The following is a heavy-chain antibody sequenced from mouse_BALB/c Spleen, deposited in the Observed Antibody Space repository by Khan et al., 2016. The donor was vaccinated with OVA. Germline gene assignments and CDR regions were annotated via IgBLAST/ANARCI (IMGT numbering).Heavy chain of an antibody. CDR2: ISYSGGT. J-gene: IGHJ2*01. D-gene: IGHD1-1*01. CDR1: GYSITSGYA. Sequence: EVQLQESGPGLEPSQSLSLTCTVTGYSITSGYAWNWIRQFPGNKLEWMGYISYSGGTSYNPSLKSRISITRDTSTNQFFLQLNSVTTEDTATYYCARVNYYGYYFDYWGQGTTLTVSS. V-gene: IGHV3-2*02. CDR3: ARVNYYGYYFDY.